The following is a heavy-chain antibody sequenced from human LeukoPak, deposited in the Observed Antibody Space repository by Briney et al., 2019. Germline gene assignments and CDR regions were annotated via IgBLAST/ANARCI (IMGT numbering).Heavy chain of an antibody. D-gene: IGHD3-16*01. CDR2: IWYDGSNK. V-gene: IGHV3-33*03. CDR1: GFTFSSYG. CDR3: ARGGGLDV. J-gene: IGHJ6*02. Sequence: GGSLRLSCAASGFTFSSYGMHWVRQAPGKGLEWVAVIWYDGSNKYYADSVKGRFTISRDNAENSLYLQMSNLRAEDTAVYFCARGGGLDVWGQGATVTVSS.